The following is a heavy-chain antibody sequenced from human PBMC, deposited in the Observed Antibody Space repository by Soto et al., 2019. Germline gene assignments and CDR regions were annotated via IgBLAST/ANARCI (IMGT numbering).Heavy chain of an antibody. CDR1: GGSISTYY. Sequence: LXLTCTVSGGSISTYYWNWIRQSPGKGLEWIGYIYRTGSTHYNPSLNSRVAISLDTSRNKFSLKLKSVTAADTAVYFCARQIGDDPFDIWGQGTMVTVSS. D-gene: IGHD3-3*01. CDR2: IYRTGST. J-gene: IGHJ3*02. CDR3: ARQIGDDPFDI. V-gene: IGHV4-59*01.